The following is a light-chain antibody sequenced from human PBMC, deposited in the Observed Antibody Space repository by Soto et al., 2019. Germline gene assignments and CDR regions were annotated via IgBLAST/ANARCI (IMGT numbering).Light chain of an antibody. Sequence: QSALTQPASVSGSPGQSITISCTGTSSDVGGYNYVSWYQQHPGKAPKLMIYEVSNRPSGVSNRFSGSKSGNTASLTISGLQAEDEADYYCSSYTSSSTLFFFGSGTQLTVL. CDR3: SSYTSSSTLFF. J-gene: IGLJ1*01. CDR2: EVS. V-gene: IGLV2-14*01. CDR1: SSDVGGYNY.